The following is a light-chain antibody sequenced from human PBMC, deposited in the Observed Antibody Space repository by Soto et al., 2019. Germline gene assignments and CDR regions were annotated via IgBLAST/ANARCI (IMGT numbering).Light chain of an antibody. CDR1: QGISSA. CDR3: QQFNSYPLLYT. J-gene: IGKJ2*01. Sequence: AIQLTQSPSSLSASVGDRVTITCRASQGISSALAWYQQKPGKAPKLLIYDASSLESGVPSRFSGSGSGTDFTLPIRSLQPEDFATYYCQQFNSYPLLYTFGQGTKLEIK. CDR2: DAS. V-gene: IGKV1-13*02.